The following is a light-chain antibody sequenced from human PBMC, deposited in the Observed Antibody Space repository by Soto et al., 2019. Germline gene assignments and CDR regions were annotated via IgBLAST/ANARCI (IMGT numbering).Light chain of an antibody. CDR2: DAS. CDR3: QQYDTWPT. CDR1: QSISAN. V-gene: IGKV3-15*01. Sequence: EIVLTQSPATLSLSPGERATLSCRASQSISANLAWYQQQPGQPPRLLIYDASTMATGIPARFSGSGSGTESTLTISGLQSADFAVYHCQQYDTWPTFGPGTKVDLK. J-gene: IGKJ3*01.